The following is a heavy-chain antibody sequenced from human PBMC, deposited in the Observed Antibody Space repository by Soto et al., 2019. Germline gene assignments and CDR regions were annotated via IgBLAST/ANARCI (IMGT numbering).Heavy chain of an antibody. Sequence: EVQLLESGGGLVQPEGSLRLSCAASGFTFSSYAMSWVRQAPGKGLEWVSAISGSGGSTYYADSVKGRFTISRDNSKNTLYLQMNSLRAEDTAVYYCAKPGIAVAGTRLYYFDYWGQGTLVTVSS. V-gene: IGHV3-23*01. CDR3: AKPGIAVAGTRLYYFDY. J-gene: IGHJ4*02. D-gene: IGHD6-19*01. CDR1: GFTFSSYA. CDR2: ISGSGGST.